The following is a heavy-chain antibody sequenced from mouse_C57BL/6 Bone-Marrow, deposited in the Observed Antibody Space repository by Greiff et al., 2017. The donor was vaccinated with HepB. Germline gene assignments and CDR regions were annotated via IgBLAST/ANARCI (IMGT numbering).Heavy chain of an antibody. Sequence: VQVVESGPELVKPGASVKISCKASGYAFSSSWMNWVKQRPGKGLEWIGRIYPGDGDTNYNGKFKGKATLTADKSSSTAYMQLSSLTSEDSAVYFCAGWLLNPYWYFDVWGTGTTVTVSS. J-gene: IGHJ1*03. CDR3: AGWLLNPYWYFDV. CDR1: GYAFSSSW. CDR2: IYPGDGDT. D-gene: IGHD2-3*01. V-gene: IGHV1-82*01.